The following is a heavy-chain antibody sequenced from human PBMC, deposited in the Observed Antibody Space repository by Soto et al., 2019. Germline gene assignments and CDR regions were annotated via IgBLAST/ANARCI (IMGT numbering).Heavy chain of an antibody. CDR1: VFSISSNA. CDR3: AKDKPGTTSFDY. CDR2: ISERGDTT. V-gene: IGHV3-23*01. J-gene: IGHJ4*02. Sequence: GPLRLSCAASVFSISSNAMYWVRQAPGKGLEWVSGISERGDTTHYADSVKGRFTISRDTSKNTLYLQLNTLRADDTAVYYCAKDKPGTTSFDYWGQGILVTVSS. D-gene: IGHD1-1*01.